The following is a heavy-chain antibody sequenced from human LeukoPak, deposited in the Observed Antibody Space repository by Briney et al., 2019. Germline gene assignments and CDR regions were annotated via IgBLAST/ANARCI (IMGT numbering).Heavy chain of an antibody. J-gene: IGHJ6*02. CDR1: GISFSSYW. CDR2: IKQDGSDK. Sequence: GSLRLSCAASGISFSSYWMSGVRQVPGKGLEWVANIKQDGSDKNYVDSVKGRFTISRDNAKNALYLQMNSLRAEDTAVYYCASAWGMDVWGQGTTVTVSS. V-gene: IGHV3-7*01. CDR3: ASAWGMDV.